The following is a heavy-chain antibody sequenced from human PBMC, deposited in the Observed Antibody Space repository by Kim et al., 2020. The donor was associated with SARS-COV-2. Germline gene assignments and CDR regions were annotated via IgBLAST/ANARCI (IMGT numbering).Heavy chain of an antibody. Sequence: GGSLRLSCTTSGFTFGDYAMTWVRQAPGKGLDWVGFIRSKTYGGATEDAASVQCRFTISSADYQGIAYLQMSSLKTEDIAVYYCNQRADDVCSLFWGQ. D-gene: IGHD1-26*01. CDR3: NQRADDVCSLF. CDR2: IRSKTYGGAT. CDR1: GFTFGDYA. J-gene: IGHJ1*01. V-gene: IGHV3-49*04.